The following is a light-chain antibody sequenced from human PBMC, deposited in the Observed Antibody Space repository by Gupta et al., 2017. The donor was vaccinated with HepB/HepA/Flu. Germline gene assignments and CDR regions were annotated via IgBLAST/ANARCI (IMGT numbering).Light chain of an antibody. J-gene: IGKJ4*01. Sequence: IVLTQSPGTLSLSPGESATLSCRASQSVSSTYLAWYQQKPGQAPRLLIYGASNRATGIPDRFSGRVSGTEFILTISRLEPEDFAVYYCQQYAGSPLTFGGGTKVEIK. V-gene: IGKV3-20*01. CDR3: QQYAGSPLT. CDR2: GAS. CDR1: QSVSSTY.